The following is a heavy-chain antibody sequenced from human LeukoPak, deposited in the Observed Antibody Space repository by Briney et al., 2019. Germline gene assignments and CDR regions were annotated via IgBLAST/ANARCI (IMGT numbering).Heavy chain of an antibody. CDR1: GFTLNSYG. CDR2: MWYVGSNK. J-gene: IGHJ4*02. V-gene: IGHV3-33*01. Sequence: GGSLTLSCAPSGFTLNSYGMQWVRQAPGKGLEWVAVMWYVGSNKYYADFVKGRFTISREDSKNTLYLQMNSLRADDTAMYYCARGLPPSMKYYFDYWGQGTLVTVSS. CDR3: ARGLPPSMKYYFDY.